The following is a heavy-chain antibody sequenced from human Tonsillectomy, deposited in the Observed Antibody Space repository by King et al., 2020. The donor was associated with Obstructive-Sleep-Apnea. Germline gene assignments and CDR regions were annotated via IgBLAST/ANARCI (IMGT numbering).Heavy chain of an antibody. V-gene: IGHV4-30-4*07. CDR3: ARGGTWNYRTPVY. Sequence: VQLQESGPGLVKPSQTLSLTCAVSGGSISSGGYSWSWIRQPPGKGLEWIGYIYYSGSTYYNPSLKSRVTISVDTSKNQFSLKLSSVTAADTAVYYCARGGTWNYRTPVYWGQGTLVTVSS. CDR2: IYYSGST. CDR1: GGSISSGGYS. D-gene: IGHD1-7*01. J-gene: IGHJ4*02.